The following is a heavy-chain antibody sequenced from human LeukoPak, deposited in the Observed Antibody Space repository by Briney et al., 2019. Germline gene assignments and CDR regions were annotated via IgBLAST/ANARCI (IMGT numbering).Heavy chain of an antibody. Sequence: GESLKISCKGSGYSFTSYWIGWVRQMPGKGLEWMGIIYPGDSDTRYSPSFQGQVTISADKSISTAYLQWSSLKASDTAMYYCARILIAAAGFYHFDYWGQGTLVTVSS. J-gene: IGHJ4*02. V-gene: IGHV5-51*01. CDR3: ARILIAAAGFYHFDY. D-gene: IGHD6-13*01. CDR2: IYPGDSDT. CDR1: GYSFTSYW.